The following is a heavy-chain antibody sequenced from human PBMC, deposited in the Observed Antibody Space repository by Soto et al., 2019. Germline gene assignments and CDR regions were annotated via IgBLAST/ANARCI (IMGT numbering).Heavy chain of an antibody. J-gene: IGHJ4*02. V-gene: IGHV3-23*01. CDR3: AKATSATCTGSICYSFDY. CDR2: FSGGRDTT. CDR1: GFTFSSYA. D-gene: IGHD2-21*01. Sequence: GGSLRLSCVASGFTFSSYAMSWVRQAPGQRLEWVATFSGGRDTTWHADSVKGRFTVSRGSSKNTLSLQMNSLRPEDTALYYCAKATSATCTGSICYSFDYWGQGTLVTVSS.